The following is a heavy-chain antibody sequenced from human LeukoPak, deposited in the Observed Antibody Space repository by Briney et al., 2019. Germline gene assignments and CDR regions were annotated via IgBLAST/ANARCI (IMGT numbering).Heavy chain of an antibody. D-gene: IGHD1-26*01. J-gene: IGHJ3*02. V-gene: IGHV4-59*12. CDR1: GGSLTYYY. Sequence: PSETLSLTCTVSGGSLTYYYWTWIRQSPGRRPEWIGYIYYSGSTNYNPSLESRVAFSVDTSKNQVSLKLSSVTAADTAVYYCARDKRGSYSDAVGAFDIWGQGTMVTVSS. CDR2: IYYSGST. CDR3: ARDKRGSYSDAVGAFDI.